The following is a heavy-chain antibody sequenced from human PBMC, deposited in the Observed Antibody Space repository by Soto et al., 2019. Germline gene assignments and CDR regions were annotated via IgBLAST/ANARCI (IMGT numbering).Heavy chain of an antibody. CDR3: ASRYGGTLDY. J-gene: IGHJ4*02. V-gene: IGHV4-59*01. Sequence: PSETLSLTCTVSGGSISSYYWSWIRQPPGKGLEWIGYIYYSGSTNYNPSLKSRVTISVGTSKNQFSLKLSSVTAADTALDYCASRYGGTLDYWGQGTLVTVSS. D-gene: IGHD4-17*01. CDR2: IYYSGST. CDR1: GGSISSYY.